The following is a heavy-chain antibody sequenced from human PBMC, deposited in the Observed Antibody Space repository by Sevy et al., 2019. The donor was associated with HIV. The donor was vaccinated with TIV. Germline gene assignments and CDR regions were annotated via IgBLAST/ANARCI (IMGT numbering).Heavy chain of an antibody. CDR1: GFTFSSYS. J-gene: IGHJ3*02. D-gene: IGHD3-10*01. CDR3: ARWTREYSAFDI. Sequence: GGSLRLSCAASGFTFSSYSMNWVRQAPGKGLEWVSSISSSSSYIYYADSVKGRFTISRDNAKNPLYLQMNSLRAEDTAVYYCARWTREYSAFDIWGQGTMVTVSS. V-gene: IGHV3-21*01. CDR2: ISSSSSYI.